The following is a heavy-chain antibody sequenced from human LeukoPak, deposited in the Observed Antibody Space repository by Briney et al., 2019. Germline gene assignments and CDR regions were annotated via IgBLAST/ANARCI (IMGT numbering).Heavy chain of an antibody. V-gene: IGHV3-7*01. Sequence: GGSLRLSCAASGFTFSNYWMSWVRQAPGKGLEWVANIKQDGSEKYYVDSVKGRFTVSRGNAKNSLYLQMNNLRAEDTSVYYCARDYRSSSGRSIYYWGQGTLVTVSS. J-gene: IGHJ4*02. CDR3: ARDYRSSSGRSIYY. CDR1: GFTFSNYW. CDR2: IKQDGSEK. D-gene: IGHD6-6*01.